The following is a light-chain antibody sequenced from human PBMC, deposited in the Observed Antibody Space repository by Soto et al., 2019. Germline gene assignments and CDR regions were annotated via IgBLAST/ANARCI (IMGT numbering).Light chain of an antibody. V-gene: IGKV1-33*01. CDR1: QDIANY. CDR2: DAS. CDR3: QQYDNLPLT. J-gene: IGKJ4*01. Sequence: DIQMTQSPSSLSASVGDRVTITCQASQDIANYLNWYQPKAGRAPKFLIYDASNLETGVPSRFSGSGSGTDFTLTISSLQPEDIATYYCQQYDNLPLTFGGGTKVEIK.